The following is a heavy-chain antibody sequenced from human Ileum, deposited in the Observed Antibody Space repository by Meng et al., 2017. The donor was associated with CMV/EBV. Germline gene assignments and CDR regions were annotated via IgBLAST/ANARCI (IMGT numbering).Heavy chain of an antibody. CDR2: LNPNSGGT. CDR1: GYTFTDYF. Sequence: ASVKVSCKTSGYTFTDYFYHWVRQAPGHGLEWMGWLNPNSGGTNYAQKFQGRVTMTRDTSISTVYMELSSLRSDDTAMYYCARVVMAGQQLDDWGQGTLVTVSS. V-gene: IGHV1-2*02. CDR3: ARVVMAGQQLDD. J-gene: IGHJ4*02. D-gene: IGHD6-13*01.